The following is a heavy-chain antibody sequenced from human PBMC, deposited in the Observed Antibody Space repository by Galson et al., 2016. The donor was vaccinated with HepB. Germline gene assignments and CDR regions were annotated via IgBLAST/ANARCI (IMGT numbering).Heavy chain of an antibody. CDR3: ARGRGVDV. CDR1: GFTFSSYW. J-gene: IGHJ6*02. V-gene: IGHV3-74*03. CDR2: INNDGSNT. Sequence: SLRLSCAASGFTFSSYWMHWVRQAPGKGLVWVSRINNDGSNTTYADSVKGRFTISRDNAKNTLYLQMNSPRGEDTAVYYCARGRGVDVWGQGTTVTVSS.